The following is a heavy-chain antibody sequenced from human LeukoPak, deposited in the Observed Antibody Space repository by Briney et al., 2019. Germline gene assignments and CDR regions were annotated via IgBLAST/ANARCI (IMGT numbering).Heavy chain of an antibody. Sequence: GGSLRLSCAASGFTFDDYGMTWVRQAPGKGLEWVSAISTSRGDTIYTDSVKDRFTISRDNSKNTLYLQMHSLRAEDTAIYYCAKGGNYAPLDYWGQGALVTVSS. D-gene: IGHD1-7*01. CDR2: ISTSRGDT. V-gene: IGHV3-23*01. CDR3: AKGGNYAPLDY. CDR1: GFTFDDYG. J-gene: IGHJ4*02.